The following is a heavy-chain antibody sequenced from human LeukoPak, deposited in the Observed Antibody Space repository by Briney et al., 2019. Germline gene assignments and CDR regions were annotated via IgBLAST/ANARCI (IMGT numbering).Heavy chain of an antibody. Sequence: ASVKVSCKASGGTFSSYAISWVRQAPGQGLEWMGGYDPEDGETIYAQKFQGRVTMTEDTSTDTAYMELSSLRSEDTAVYYCARGEGYGGIYGMDVWGQGTTVTVSS. CDR2: YDPEDGET. CDR3: ARGEGYGGIYGMDV. CDR1: GGTFSSYA. D-gene: IGHD4-23*01. J-gene: IGHJ6*02. V-gene: IGHV1-24*01.